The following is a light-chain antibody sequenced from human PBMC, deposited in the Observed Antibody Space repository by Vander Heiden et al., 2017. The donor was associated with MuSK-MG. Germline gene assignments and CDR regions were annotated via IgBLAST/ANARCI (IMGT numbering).Light chain of an antibody. CDR3: SSYTSGNTVL. CDR2: EAT. J-gene: IGLJ2*01. V-gene: IGLV2-14*01. CDR1: SSDVGGYNY. Sequence: QSVLTQPASVSASAPPSTTSSCTGTSSDVGGYNYVSWYQQHPGRAPKLMIYEATNRPSGVSNRFSASKYGNTASLTISGLQAEDEADYYCSSYTSGNTVLFGGGTKLTVL.